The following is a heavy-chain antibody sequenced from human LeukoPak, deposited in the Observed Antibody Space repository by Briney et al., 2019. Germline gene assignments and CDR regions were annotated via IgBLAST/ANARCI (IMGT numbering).Heavy chain of an antibody. CDR2: IKSKTDGGTT. Sequence: GGSLRLSCAASGFTFSNAWMSWVRQAPGKGLEWVGRIKSKTDGGTTDYAAPVKGRFTISRDDSRNTLYLQMNSLKTEDTAVYYCTTDRGIAARQDLEARDYWGQGTLVTVSS. J-gene: IGHJ4*02. V-gene: IGHV3-15*01. D-gene: IGHD6-6*01. CDR1: GFTFSNAW. CDR3: TTDRGIAARQDLEARDY.